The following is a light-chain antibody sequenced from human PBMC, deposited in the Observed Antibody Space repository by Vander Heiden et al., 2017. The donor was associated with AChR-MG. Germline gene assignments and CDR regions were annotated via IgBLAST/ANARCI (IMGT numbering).Light chain of an antibody. CDR1: SSDVGGYNY. J-gene: IGLJ3*02. CDR3: SSYTTSRTLV. Sequence: QSALTQPASVSGFPGQSITISCTGTSSDVGGYNYVSWYQHHPGKAPKLVIYGVSERPSGVSNRFSGSKSGNTASLTISGLQAEDEADYYCSSYTTSRTLVFGGGTILTVL. V-gene: IGLV2-14*03. CDR2: GVS.